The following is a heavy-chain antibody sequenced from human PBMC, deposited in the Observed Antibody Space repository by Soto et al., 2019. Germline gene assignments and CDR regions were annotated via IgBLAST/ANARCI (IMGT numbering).Heavy chain of an antibody. CDR3: ERGTVTRQFDY. V-gene: IGHV4-59*01. Sequence: SETLSLTSTVSGGSICSYFWSWIRQPPGKGLEWIGYIYYSGRTNYNPSLKSRVTISVDTSKNQFSLKLSSVTAADTAVYYCERGTVTRQFDYWGQGTLVTVSS. CDR2: IYYSGRT. CDR1: GGSICSYF. J-gene: IGHJ4*02. D-gene: IGHD4-4*01.